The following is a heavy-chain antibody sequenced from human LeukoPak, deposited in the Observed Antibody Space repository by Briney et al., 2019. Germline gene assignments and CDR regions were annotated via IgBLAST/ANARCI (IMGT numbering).Heavy chain of an antibody. CDR1: GFTFSSYA. CDR2: ISGSGGST. Sequence: GGSLRLSCAASGFTFSSYAMSWVRQAPGKGLEWVSAISGSGGSTYYADSVKGRFTISRDNSKNTLYLQMNSLRAEDTAVYYCARTDRIFGVVYYGMDVWGQGTTVTVSS. V-gene: IGHV3-23*01. J-gene: IGHJ6*02. D-gene: IGHD3-3*02. CDR3: ARTDRIFGVVYYGMDV.